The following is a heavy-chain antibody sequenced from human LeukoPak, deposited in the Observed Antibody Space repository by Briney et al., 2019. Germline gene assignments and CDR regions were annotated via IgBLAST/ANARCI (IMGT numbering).Heavy chain of an antibody. J-gene: IGHJ5*02. CDR1: GYTFIGYY. CDR2: INANSGGT. Sequence: ASVKVSCKASGYTFIGYYMQWMRQAPGQGLEWMGWINANSGGTSYAQKFQGRVTMTRDTSISTVYMELTSLRSDDTAVYFCARDSTRNAFDPWGEGTLVTVSS. V-gene: IGHV1-2*02. D-gene: IGHD1-1*01. CDR3: ARDSTRNAFDP.